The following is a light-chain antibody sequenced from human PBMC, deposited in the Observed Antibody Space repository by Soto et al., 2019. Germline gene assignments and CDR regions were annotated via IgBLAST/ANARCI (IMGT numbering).Light chain of an antibody. CDR2: GAS. Sequence: EIVLTQSPGTLSLSPGERATLSCRASQSVSSGYLAWYQQKPGQAPRLLIYGASSRATGIPDRFSGSRSGTDFTLTISRLEPEDFAVYYCQQYGISPLTFGQGTKVDVK. V-gene: IGKV3-20*01. CDR3: QQYGISPLT. J-gene: IGKJ1*01. CDR1: QSVSSGY.